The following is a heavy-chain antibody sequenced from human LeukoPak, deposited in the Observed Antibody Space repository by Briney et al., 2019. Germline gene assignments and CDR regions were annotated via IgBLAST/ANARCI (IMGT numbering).Heavy chain of an antibody. CDR1: GFTFSNAW. V-gene: IGHV3-15*01. D-gene: IGHD6-13*01. CDR2: IKSKTDGGTT. CDR3: TTDDMRGQQLVPSFDY. J-gene: IGHJ4*02. Sequence: PGGSLRLSCEASGFTFSNAWMSWVRQAPGKGLEWVGRIKSKTDGGTTDYAAPVKGRFTISRDDSKNTLYLQMNSLKTEDTAVYYCTTDDMRGQQLVPSFDYWGQGTLVTVSS.